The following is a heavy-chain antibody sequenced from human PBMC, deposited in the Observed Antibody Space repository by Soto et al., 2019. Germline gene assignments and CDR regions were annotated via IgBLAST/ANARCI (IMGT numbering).Heavy chain of an antibody. CDR2: IYYSGST. CDR1: GTSISSGDHY. CDR3: ASLPPKDAFDL. Sequence: QGQLQESGPGVVRPSQTLSLTCTVSGTSISSGDHYWTWIRQPPGKGLEWIGYIYYSGSTFYNPSLNSRVTMSIDMSKSQFSLNLRTVTASDTAVYYCASLPPKDAFDLWGQGTIVIVSS. D-gene: IGHD3-16*02. J-gene: IGHJ3*01. V-gene: IGHV4-30-4*01.